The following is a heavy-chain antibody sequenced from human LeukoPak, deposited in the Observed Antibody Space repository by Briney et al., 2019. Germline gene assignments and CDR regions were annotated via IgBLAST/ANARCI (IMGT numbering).Heavy chain of an antibody. D-gene: IGHD3-10*01. V-gene: IGHV1-2*02. CDR1: GYTFTGYY. CDR2: INPNSGGT. CDR3: ARVPSDRVTTVRGLAHWFDP. J-gene: IGHJ5*02. Sequence: ASVKVSCKASGYTFTGYYMHWVRQAPGQGLEWMGWINPNSGGTNYAQKFQGRVTMPRDTSIGTAYMELSRLRSDDTAVYYCARVPSDRVTTVRGLAHWFDPWGQGTLVTVSS.